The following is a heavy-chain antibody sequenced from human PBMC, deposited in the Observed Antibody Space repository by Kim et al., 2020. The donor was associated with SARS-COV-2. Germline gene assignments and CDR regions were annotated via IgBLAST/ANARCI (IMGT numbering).Heavy chain of an antibody. CDR2: IRSKANSYAS. Sequence: GGSLRLSCAASGFTFSGSAMHWVRQASGKGLEWVGRIRSKANSYASAYAASVRCRITIASDDSKNTAYLQMHSLKTEATDEYSCTRLQPYYYGMDVCGQG. CDR1: GFTFSGSA. V-gene: IGHV3-73*01. J-gene: IGHJ6*01. CDR3: TRLQPYYYGMDV.